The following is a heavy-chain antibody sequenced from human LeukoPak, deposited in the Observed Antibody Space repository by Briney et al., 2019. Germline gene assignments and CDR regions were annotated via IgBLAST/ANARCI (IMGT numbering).Heavy chain of an antibody. D-gene: IGHD6-13*01. Sequence: PSETLSLTCIVSGGSINNYYWSWIRQPAGKGLEWIGRIYDSGDSFNNPSLKSRVTMSVDTSKNQFSLKLTSVTAADTAVYYCARGPTTGYSDCWGQGTLVTVSS. CDR1: GGSINNYY. V-gene: IGHV4-4*07. CDR3: ARGPTTGYSDC. J-gene: IGHJ4*02. CDR2: IYDSGDS.